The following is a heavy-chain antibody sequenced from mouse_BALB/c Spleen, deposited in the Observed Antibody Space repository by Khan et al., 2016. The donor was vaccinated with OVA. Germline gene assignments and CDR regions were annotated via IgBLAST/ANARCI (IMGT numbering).Heavy chain of an antibody. D-gene: IGHD2-12*01. CDR1: GFTFRSFG. CDR3: ASCRYWSGFAS. CDR2: IGSDSSTI. V-gene: IGHV5-17*02. Sequence: EVELVESGGGLVQPGGSRKLSCTASGFTFRSFGMHWVRQAPEKGLEWVAYIGSDSSTIYYADTVKGRFTISRDNPKNTLLLQLTSLRSEDTAMYYCASCRYWSGFASWGQGTLVTVSA. J-gene: IGHJ3*01.